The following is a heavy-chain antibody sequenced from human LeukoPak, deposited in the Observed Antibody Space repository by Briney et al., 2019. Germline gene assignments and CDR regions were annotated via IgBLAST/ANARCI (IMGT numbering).Heavy chain of an antibody. CDR2: IIAYYGNT. CDR3: ARDARDVYGDPYLDY. Sequence: ASVKVSCKAAGYTFTSNGISWVRQAPGQGLEWVGWIIAYYGNTNHSQRLQGRVTMTTATSTSTGYMELRSLRSEDTAVYYCARDARDVYGDPYLDYWGQGTLVTVSS. D-gene: IGHD4-17*01. V-gene: IGHV1-18*01. J-gene: IGHJ4*02. CDR1: GYTFTSNG.